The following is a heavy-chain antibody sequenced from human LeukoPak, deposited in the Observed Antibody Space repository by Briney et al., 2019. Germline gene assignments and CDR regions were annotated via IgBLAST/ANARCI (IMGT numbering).Heavy chain of an antibody. V-gene: IGHV3-72*01. CDR2: SRNKGFIYTT. J-gene: IGHJ4*02. CDR1: GFTFSDHY. CDR3: ATHSYNEDY. Sequence: GGSLRLSCAASGFTFSDHYIDWVRQAPGKGLEWVRRSRNKGFIYTTAYAASVKGRFTISRDDSKNSVHLQMNGLKIEDTAVYYCATHSYNEDYWGQGTLVTVSS. D-gene: IGHD3-10*01.